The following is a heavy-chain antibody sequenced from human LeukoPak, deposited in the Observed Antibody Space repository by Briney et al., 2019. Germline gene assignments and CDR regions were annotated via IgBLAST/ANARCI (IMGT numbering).Heavy chain of an antibody. CDR2: IYYSGST. D-gene: IGHD3-22*01. V-gene: IGHV4-59*01. Sequence: SETLSLTCTVSGGSISSYYWSWIRQPPGKGLEWIGCIYYSGSTNYNPSLKSRVTISVDTSKNQFSLKLSSVTAADTAVYCCASMGDSSGYYSNFDYWGQGTLVTVSS. CDR1: GGSISSYY. CDR3: ASMGDSSGYYSNFDY. J-gene: IGHJ4*02.